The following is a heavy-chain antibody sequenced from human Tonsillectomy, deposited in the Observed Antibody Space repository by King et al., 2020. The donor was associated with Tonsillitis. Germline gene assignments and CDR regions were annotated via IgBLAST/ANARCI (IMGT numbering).Heavy chain of an antibody. Sequence: QLVQSGAEVEKPGASVKVSCQASGYNFISYGITWVRQAPGQGLEWMGWISGYNVNTNYAQKFQGRVTMTRDTSTSTVYMELRSLRSDDTAVYYCARGRSGTRAAFDIWGQGTMVTVSS. J-gene: IGHJ3*02. CDR3: ARGRSGTRAAFDI. V-gene: IGHV1-18*01. CDR2: ISGYNVNT. CDR1: GYNFISYG. D-gene: IGHD1-1*01.